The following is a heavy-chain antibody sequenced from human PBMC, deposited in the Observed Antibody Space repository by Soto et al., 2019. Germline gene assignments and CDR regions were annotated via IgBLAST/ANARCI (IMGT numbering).Heavy chain of an antibody. Sequence: EVQLVQSGAEVKKPGESLKISCKGSGYIFTSYWIGWVRQMPGKGLECMGIIYPGDTDTRYSPSFQGQVTISADKSISTAYLQWSSLKASDTAMYYCARPPSPGGGYDAFDIWGQGTMVTVSS. CDR1: GYIFTSYW. CDR3: ARPPSPGGGYDAFDI. CDR2: IYPGDTDT. D-gene: IGHD2-15*01. V-gene: IGHV5-51*03. J-gene: IGHJ3*02.